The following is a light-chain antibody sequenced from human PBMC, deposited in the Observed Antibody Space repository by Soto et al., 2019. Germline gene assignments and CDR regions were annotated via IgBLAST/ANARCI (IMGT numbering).Light chain of an antibody. V-gene: IGLV2-14*01. CDR3: SSYTSSSTLVV. CDR1: SSDVGGYNY. Sequence: QSALTQPASVSGSPGQSITISCTGTSSDVGGYNYVSWHQQHPGKAPKLMIYDVSNRPSGVSNRFSGSKSGNTASLTISGLQAEDEADYSCSSYTSSSTLVVFGGGTKLTVL. CDR2: DVS. J-gene: IGLJ2*01.